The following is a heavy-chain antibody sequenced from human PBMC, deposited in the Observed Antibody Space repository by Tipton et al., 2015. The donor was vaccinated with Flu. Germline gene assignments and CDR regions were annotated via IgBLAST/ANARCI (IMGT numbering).Heavy chain of an antibody. CDR3: ARGSLPGDQVTFDI. Sequence: TLSLTCAVSGDSISSDYYWAWIRQFPGKGLEWIGTVARTGDSIYNPSLKSRVTLSVDTSKNQFYLQVNSVTPEDTAVYYCARGSLPGDQVTFDIWGQGTLVTVSS. CDR2: VARTGDS. CDR1: GDSISSDYY. D-gene: IGHD7-27*01. J-gene: IGHJ3*02. V-gene: IGHV4-38-2*01.